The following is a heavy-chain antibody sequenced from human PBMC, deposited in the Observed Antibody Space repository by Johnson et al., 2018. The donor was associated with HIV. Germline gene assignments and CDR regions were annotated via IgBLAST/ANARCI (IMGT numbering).Heavy chain of an antibody. Sequence: QVQLVESGGGLVKPGGSLRLSCAASGFTFRSYAMHWVRQAPGKGLEWVSVIYSGGSTYYADSVKGRFTISRDNSKNTLYLQMNSLRAEDTAVYYCAKDLPYDCDSSWERAFDIWGQGTMVIVSS. V-gene: IGHV3-NL1*01. J-gene: IGHJ3*02. CDR2: IYSGGST. D-gene: IGHD3-22*01. CDR1: GFTFRSYA. CDR3: AKDLPYDCDSSWERAFDI.